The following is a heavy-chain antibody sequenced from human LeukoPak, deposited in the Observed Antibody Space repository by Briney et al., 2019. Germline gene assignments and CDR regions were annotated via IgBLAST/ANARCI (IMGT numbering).Heavy chain of an antibody. D-gene: IGHD4-23*01. V-gene: IGHV3-72*01. Sequence: PGGSLRLSCAASGFTFSDHYMDWVRQAPGKGLEWVGRTRKKANGYTTEYAASVKGRFTTSRDDAKNSLYLQMNSLKTEDTAVYYCARTTVITPGHFDYWGQGTLVTVSS. CDR3: ARTTVITPGHFDY. CDR1: GFTFSDHY. CDR2: TRKKANGYTT. J-gene: IGHJ4*02.